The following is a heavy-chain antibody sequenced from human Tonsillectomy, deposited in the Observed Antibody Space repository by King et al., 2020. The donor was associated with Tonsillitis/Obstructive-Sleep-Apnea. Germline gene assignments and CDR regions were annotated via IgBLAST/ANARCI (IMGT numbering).Heavy chain of an antibody. CDR3: ARGEMATISPAFDI. Sequence: QLVQSGGGVVQPGRSRRLSCVASGVTFRHYAMHWVRQSPGKGLEWAALISYDGSDKYYADSVKGRFTVSRDNSKNTLYLQMNFLRPEDTAVYYCARGEMATISPAFDIWGQGTMLTVSS. CDR2: ISYDGSDK. V-gene: IGHV3-30*04. CDR1: GVTFRHYA. J-gene: IGHJ3*02. D-gene: IGHD5-24*01.